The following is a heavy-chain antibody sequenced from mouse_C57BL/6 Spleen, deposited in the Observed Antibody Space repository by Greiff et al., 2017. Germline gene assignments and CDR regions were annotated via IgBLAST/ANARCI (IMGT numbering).Heavy chain of an antibody. V-gene: IGHV7-3*01. J-gene: IGHJ2*01. D-gene: IGHD3-1*01. CDR1: GFTFTDYY. CDR2: IRNKANGYTS. Sequence: DVKLVESGGGLVQPGGSLSLSCAASGFTFTDYYMSWVRQPPGKALEWLGFIRNKANGYTSEYSASVKGRFTISRDNSQIILYLQMNALRAEDSATYYCARYGAYFDYWGQGTTLTVSS. CDR3: ARYGAYFDY.